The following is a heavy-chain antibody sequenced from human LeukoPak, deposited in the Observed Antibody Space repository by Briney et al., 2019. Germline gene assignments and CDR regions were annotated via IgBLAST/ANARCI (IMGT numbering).Heavy chain of an antibody. CDR3: VREKYWYFDL. CDR1: GFTFGDYA. CDR2: IRSKTYGGTT. V-gene: IGHV3-49*03. J-gene: IGHJ2*01. Sequence: GGSLRLSCTASGFTFGDYAMSWFRQAPGKGLEWVSFIRSKTYGGTTEYAASVKGRFTISRDDSKSIVYLQMNSLKPEDTAVYYCVREKYWYFDLWGRGTLVTVSS.